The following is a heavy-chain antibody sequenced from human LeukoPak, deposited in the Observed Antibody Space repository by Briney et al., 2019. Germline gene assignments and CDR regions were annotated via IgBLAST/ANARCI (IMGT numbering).Heavy chain of an antibody. Sequence: GGSLRLSCAASGFTFSSYSMNWVRQAPGKGLEWVSSISSGSNYIYYADSVKGRFTISRDNAKNSLYLQMNSLRAEDTAVYYCARVSDMTTVTTDYYYYGMDVWGQGTTVTVSS. CDR2: ISSGSNYI. D-gene: IGHD4-17*01. CDR1: GFTFSSYS. J-gene: IGHJ6*02. V-gene: IGHV3-21*01. CDR3: ARVSDMTTVTTDYYYYGMDV.